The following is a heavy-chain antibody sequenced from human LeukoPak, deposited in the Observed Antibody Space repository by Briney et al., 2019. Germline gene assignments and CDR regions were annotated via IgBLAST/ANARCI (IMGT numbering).Heavy chain of an antibody. CDR1: GGSFSGYY. Sequence: PSETLSLTCAVYGGSFSGYYWSWIRQPPGKGLEWIGEINHSGSTNYNPSLKSRVTISVDTSKNQFSLKLSSVTAADTAVYYCARTLVYCSSTSCYGPHWGQGTLVTVSS. CDR3: ARTLVYCSSTSCYGPH. J-gene: IGHJ4*02. D-gene: IGHD2-2*01. CDR2: INHSGST. V-gene: IGHV4-34*01.